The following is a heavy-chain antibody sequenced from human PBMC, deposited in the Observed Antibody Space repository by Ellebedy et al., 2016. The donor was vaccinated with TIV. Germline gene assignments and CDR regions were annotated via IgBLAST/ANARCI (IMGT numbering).Heavy chain of an antibody. CDR1: GYTFTSYY. V-gene: IGHV1-3*01. D-gene: IGHD2-2*02. Sequence: ASVKVSXXASGYTFTSYYMHWVRQAPGQRLEWMGWINAGNGNTKYSQKFQGRVTITRDTSASTAYMELSSLRSEDTAVYYCVPSIPPRDFDYWGQGTLVTVSS. CDR3: VPSIPPRDFDY. CDR2: INAGNGNT. J-gene: IGHJ4*02.